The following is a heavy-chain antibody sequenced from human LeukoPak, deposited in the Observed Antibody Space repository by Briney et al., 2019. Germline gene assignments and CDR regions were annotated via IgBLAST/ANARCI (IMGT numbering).Heavy chain of an antibody. V-gene: IGHV3-23*01. Sequence: GRSLRLSCAASGFTFSSYAMSWVRQAPGKGLEWVSAISGSGGSTYYADSVKGRFTISRDNSKNTLYLQMNSLRAEDTAVYYCAKDRGSYGEKDYWGQGTLVTVSS. CDR1: GFTFSSYA. J-gene: IGHJ4*02. D-gene: IGHD4-17*01. CDR3: AKDRGSYGEKDY. CDR2: ISGSGGST.